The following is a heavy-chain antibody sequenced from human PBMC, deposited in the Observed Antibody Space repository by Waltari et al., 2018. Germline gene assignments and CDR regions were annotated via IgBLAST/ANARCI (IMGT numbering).Heavy chain of an antibody. V-gene: IGHV4-59*08. CDR1: PGSIRSFY. CDR2: IYHSGIT. Sequence: QVQLQESGPGLVKPSETLSLTCTVSPGSIRSFYWSGIRLPPGKGLEWIGYIYHSGITSYNPSLKSRVTIGVDTSKNQFSLKMRSVTAADTAVYYCARTAPPYSNAAYGGWSDPWGQGTLVTVSS. CDR3: ARTAPPYSNAAYGGWSDP. D-gene: IGHD4-4*01. J-gene: IGHJ5*02.